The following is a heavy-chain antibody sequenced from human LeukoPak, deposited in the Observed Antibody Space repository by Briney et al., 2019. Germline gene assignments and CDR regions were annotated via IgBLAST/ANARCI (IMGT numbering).Heavy chain of an antibody. Sequence: ASVKVSCKASGYTFTLYYIHWARQAPGQGLEWMGVINSGGGSTSYAQKFQGRVTMTRDTSTSTVCMELSSLRSEDTAVYYCARDQNPTYYYDSSGYLNWFDPWGQGTLVTVSS. CDR3: ARDQNPTYYYDSSGYLNWFDP. J-gene: IGHJ5*02. CDR1: GYTFTLYY. D-gene: IGHD3-22*01. V-gene: IGHV1-46*01. CDR2: INSGGGST.